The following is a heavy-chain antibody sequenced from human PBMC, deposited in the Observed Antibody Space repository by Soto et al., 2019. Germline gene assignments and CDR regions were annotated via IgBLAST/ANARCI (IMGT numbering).Heavy chain of an antibody. CDR1: GGTFSSYA. J-gene: IGHJ5*02. Sequence: QVQLVQSGAEVKKPGSSVKVSCKASGGTFSSYAINWVRQSPGQGLEWMGGIIPIFGTANHAQRFQGRVTITADESTSKAYMELSSLRSEDTAVYYCARDRGPSSGYYPYWFDPWGQGPLVTVSS. CDR3: ARDRGPSSGYYPYWFDP. CDR2: IIPIFGTA. V-gene: IGHV1-69*12. D-gene: IGHD3-22*01.